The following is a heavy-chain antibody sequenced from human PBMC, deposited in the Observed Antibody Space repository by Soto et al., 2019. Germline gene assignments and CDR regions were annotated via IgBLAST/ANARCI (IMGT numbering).Heavy chain of an antibody. CDR3: AKGGVWFGNYGMDV. CDR2: ISGSGGST. J-gene: IGHJ6*02. D-gene: IGHD3-10*01. Sequence: GGSLRLSCAASGFTFSSYAMSWVRQAPGKGLEWVSAISGSGGSTYYADSVKGRFTISRDNSKNTLYLQMNSLRAEDTAVYYCAKGGVWFGNYGMDVWVQGTTVTVSS. V-gene: IGHV3-23*01. CDR1: GFTFSSYA.